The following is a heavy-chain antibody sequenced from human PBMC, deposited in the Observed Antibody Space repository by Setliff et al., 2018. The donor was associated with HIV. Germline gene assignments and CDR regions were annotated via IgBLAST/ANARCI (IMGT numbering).Heavy chain of an antibody. CDR3: ARLRLYNSALDY. CDR1: EFTVSPYY. D-gene: IGHD3-10*01. V-gene: IGHV3-66*02. CDR2: IYSDGST. J-gene: IGHJ4*02. Sequence: GGSLRLSCSASEFTVSPYYISWVRQAPGKGLEWVSTIYSDGSTYHADSVNGRFTLSRDISENALYLQIDSLRPEDTAVYYCARLRLYNSALDYWGQGTLVTVSS.